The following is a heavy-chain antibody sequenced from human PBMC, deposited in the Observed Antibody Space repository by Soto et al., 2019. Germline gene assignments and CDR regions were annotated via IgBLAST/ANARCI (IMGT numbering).Heavy chain of an antibody. J-gene: IGHJ4*02. Sequence: QVQLVQSGAEVKKPGASVKISCEASGYTFISRALHWVRQAPGQRLEWMGWINPDNANTKYSQNFQVRVTFTRDTSATTAYMELSSLRSEDTAVYFCARDPGSGHYFDYWGQGTLVTVSS. CDR1: GYTFISRA. V-gene: IGHV1-3*01. D-gene: IGHD2-15*01. CDR3: ARDPGSGHYFDY. CDR2: INPDNANT.